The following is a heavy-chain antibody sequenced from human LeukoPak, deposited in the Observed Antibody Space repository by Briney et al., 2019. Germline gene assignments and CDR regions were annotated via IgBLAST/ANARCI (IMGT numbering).Heavy chain of an antibody. Sequence: SETLSLTCTVSGGSISSYYWSWIRQPPGKGLEWIGYIYYSGSTNYNPSLKSRVTTSVDASKNQFSLKLSSVTAADTAVYYCASGGEDSFDYWGQGTLVTVSS. CDR2: IYYSGST. D-gene: IGHD3-16*01. J-gene: IGHJ4*02. CDR1: GGSISSYY. CDR3: ASGGEDSFDY. V-gene: IGHV4-59*01.